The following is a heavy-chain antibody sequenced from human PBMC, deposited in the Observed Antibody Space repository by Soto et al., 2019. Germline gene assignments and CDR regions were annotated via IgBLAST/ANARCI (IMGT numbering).Heavy chain of an antibody. V-gene: IGHV1-18*01. D-gene: IGHD3-22*01. CDR2: ISAYNGNT. Sequence: GASVKVSCKASGYTFTSYGISWVRQAPGQGLEWMGWISAYNGNTNYAQKLQGRVTMTTDTSTSTAYMELRSLRSDDTAVYYCARAHYYDSSGYYFDHGYWGQGTLVTVSS. CDR1: GYTFTSYG. J-gene: IGHJ4*02. CDR3: ARAHYYDSSGYYFDHGY.